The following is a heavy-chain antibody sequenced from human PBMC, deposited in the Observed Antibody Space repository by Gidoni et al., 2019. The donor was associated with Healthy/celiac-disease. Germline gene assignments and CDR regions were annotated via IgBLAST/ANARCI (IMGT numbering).Heavy chain of an antibody. J-gene: IGHJ4*02. CDR2: ISYDGSNK. Sequence: QVQLVESGGGVVQPGRSLSLSCAASGFTFSSYAMHWVRQAPGKGLEWVAVISYDGSNKYYADSVKGRFTISRDNSKNTLYLQMNSLRAEDTAVYYCARGPGYSSSWYSKAPFDYWGQGTLVTVSS. CDR1: GFTFSSYA. D-gene: IGHD6-13*01. V-gene: IGHV3-30*04. CDR3: ARGPGYSSSWYSKAPFDY.